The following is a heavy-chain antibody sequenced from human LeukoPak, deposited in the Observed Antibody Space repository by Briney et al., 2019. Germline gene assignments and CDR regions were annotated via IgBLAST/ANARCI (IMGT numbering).Heavy chain of an antibody. CDR2: INPNSGGT. Sequence: ASVKVSCKASGYTFTGYYMHWVRQAPGQGLEWMGWINPNSGGTNYAQKFQGWVTMTRDTSISTAYMELSRLRSDDTAVYYCARTRVGATTDYYYGMDVWGQGTTVTVSS. CDR3: ARTRVGATTDYYYGMDV. V-gene: IGHV1-2*04. J-gene: IGHJ6*02. CDR1: GYTFTGYY. D-gene: IGHD1-26*01.